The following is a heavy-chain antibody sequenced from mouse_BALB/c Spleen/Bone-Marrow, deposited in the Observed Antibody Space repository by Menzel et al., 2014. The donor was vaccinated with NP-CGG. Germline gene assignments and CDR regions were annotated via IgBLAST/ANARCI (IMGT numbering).Heavy chain of an antibody. V-gene: IGHV5-4*02. CDR2: ISDGGSYT. CDR3: AREMAMDY. J-gene: IGHJ4*01. Sequence: EVHLVESGGGLVKPGGSLKLSCAAPGFTFSDYYMYWVRQTPEKRLEWVATISDGGSYTYYPDSVKGRFTISRDNAKNNLYLQMSSLKSEDTGMYYCAREMAMDYWGQGTSVTVSS. CDR1: GFTFSDYY.